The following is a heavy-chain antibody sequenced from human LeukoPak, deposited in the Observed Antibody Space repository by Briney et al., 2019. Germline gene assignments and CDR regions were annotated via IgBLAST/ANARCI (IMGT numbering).Heavy chain of an antibody. CDR3: ATYSGSSGRGVDP. V-gene: IGHV1-8*01. Sequence: GASVKVSCKPSGYTFTNHDINWVRQATGQGLEGMGWMNPNSGNTGHAQKFQGRITTTRDTSISTAYMELSSLTSEDTAIYFCATYSGSSGRGVDPWGQGTLVTVSS. J-gene: IGHJ5*02. D-gene: IGHD6-13*01. CDR1: GYTFTNHD. CDR2: MNPNSGNT.